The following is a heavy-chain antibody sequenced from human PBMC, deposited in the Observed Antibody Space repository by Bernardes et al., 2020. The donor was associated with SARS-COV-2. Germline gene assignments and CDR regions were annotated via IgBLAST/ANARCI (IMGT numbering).Heavy chain of an antibody. CDR3: AHWFGMITRAWFDP. Sequence: SGPTLVQPTQTLTLTCTFSGFSLSTNGLGVGWIRQPPGKALEWLALIYWDDDKRYSPSLRSRLTITKDTSKNQVVLTMTNMDPVDTATYYCAHWFGMITRAWFDPWGQGILVTVSS. J-gene: IGHJ5*02. D-gene: IGHD3-16*01. CDR1: GFSLSTNGLG. V-gene: IGHV2-5*02. CDR2: IYWDDDK.